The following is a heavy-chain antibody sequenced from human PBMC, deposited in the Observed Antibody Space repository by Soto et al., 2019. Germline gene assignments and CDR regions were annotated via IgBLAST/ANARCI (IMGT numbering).Heavy chain of an antibody. CDR1: GFTFSGYS. CDR2: ISSSSSYI. V-gene: IGHV3-21*01. CDR3: ARDPSYCSSTSCHPA. J-gene: IGHJ5*02. Sequence: LILSCAACGFTFSGYSMNWFRQAPVKGLEWVSSISSSSSYIYYADSVKGRFTISRDNAKNSLYLQMNSLRAEDTAVYYCARDPSYCSSTSCHPAWGQGTMVTVSS. D-gene: IGHD2-2*01.